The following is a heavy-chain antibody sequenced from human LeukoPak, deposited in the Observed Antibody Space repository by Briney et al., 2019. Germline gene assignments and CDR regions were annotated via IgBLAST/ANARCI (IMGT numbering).Heavy chain of an antibody. Sequence: KSGESLKISCKASGHRFTTYWIGWVRQMPGKGLEWMGIIFPGDSDVRYSPSFQGQVTMSVDKSINTAYLQWTSLKASDTAMYFCARPEGGTIWGQGTLVTVSS. CDR3: ARPEGGTI. CDR2: IFPGDSDV. V-gene: IGHV5-51*01. CDR1: GHRFTTYW. J-gene: IGHJ4*02. D-gene: IGHD3-16*01.